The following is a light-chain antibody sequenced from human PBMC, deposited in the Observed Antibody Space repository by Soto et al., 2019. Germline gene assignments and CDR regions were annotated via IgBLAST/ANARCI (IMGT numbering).Light chain of an antibody. CDR3: SSYATNRDVL. CDR2: EVS. J-gene: IGLJ2*01. CDR1: SSDVGSYKY. Sequence: QSVLTQPASVSGSPGQSITISCTGTSSDVGSYKYVSWYQQHPGKAPKLIIYEVSDRPSGVSNRISGSKSGNTASLTISELQAEDEADYYCSSYATNRDVLFGGGTKLTVL. V-gene: IGLV2-14*01.